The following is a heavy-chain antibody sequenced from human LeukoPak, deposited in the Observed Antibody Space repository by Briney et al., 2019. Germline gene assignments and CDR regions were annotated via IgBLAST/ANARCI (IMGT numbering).Heavy chain of an antibody. D-gene: IGHD2-15*01. CDR2: MKQDGSQK. Sequence: PGGSLRLSSAASGLTFSSHGMHWVRQAPGKGLEWVANMKQDGSQKYYVDSVKGRFTISRDNAKNSLYLQLNSLRAEDTAVYYCARYRGSVRGNYYYYMDVWGKGTTVTVSS. V-gene: IGHV3-7*01. CDR3: ARYRGSVRGNYYYYMDV. J-gene: IGHJ6*03. CDR1: GLTFSSHG.